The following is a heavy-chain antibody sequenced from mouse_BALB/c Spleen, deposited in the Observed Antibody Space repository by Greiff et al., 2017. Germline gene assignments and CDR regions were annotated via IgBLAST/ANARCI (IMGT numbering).Heavy chain of an antibody. CDR2: ISNGGGST. CDR1: GFTFSSYT. J-gene: IGHJ4*01. V-gene: IGHV5-12-2*01. Sequence: EVKLVESGGGLVQPGGSLKLSCAASGFTFSSYTMSWVRQTPEKRLEWVAYISNGGGSTYYPDTVKGRFTISRDNAKNTLYLQMSSLKSEDTAMYYCARCDYDAMDYWGQGTSVTVSS. CDR3: ARCDYDAMDY.